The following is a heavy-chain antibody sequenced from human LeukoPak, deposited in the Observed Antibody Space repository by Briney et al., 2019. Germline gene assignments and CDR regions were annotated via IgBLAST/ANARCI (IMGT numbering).Heavy chain of an antibody. V-gene: IGHV3-74*01. CDR2: IDSDGSTT. J-gene: IGHJ4*02. D-gene: IGHD2-2*01. CDR3: ARGLTLLGYCSSTSCLMNY. CDR1: GFTLSSYW. Sequence: PGGSLRLSCAVSGFTLSSYWMHWVRQAQGKGLVWVSRIDSDGSTTDYANSVKGRFTISRDNANNTLYLQMNSLRAEDAGVYYCARGLTLLGYCSSTSCLMNYWGQGTLVTVSS.